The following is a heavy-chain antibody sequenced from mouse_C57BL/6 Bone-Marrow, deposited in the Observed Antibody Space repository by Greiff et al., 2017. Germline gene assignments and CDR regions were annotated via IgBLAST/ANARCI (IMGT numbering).Heavy chain of an antibody. CDR2: ISSGGDYI. Sequence: EVQLVESGEGLVKPGGSLKLSCAASGFTFSSYAMSWVRQTPEKRLEWVAYISSGGDYIYYADTVKGRFTISRDNARNTLYLQMSSLKSEDTAMYYCTREDYYGRSSCFAYWGQGTLVTVSA. D-gene: IGHD1-1*01. CDR3: TREDYYGRSSCFAY. V-gene: IGHV5-9-1*02. CDR1: GFTFSSYA. J-gene: IGHJ3*01.